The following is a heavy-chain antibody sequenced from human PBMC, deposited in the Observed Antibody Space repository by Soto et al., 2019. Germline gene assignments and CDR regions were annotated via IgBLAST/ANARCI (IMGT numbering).Heavy chain of an antibody. CDR1: GYTFTIYG. D-gene: IGHD3-3*01. Sequence: GASVEVSCKASGYTFTIYGISWVRQAPGQGLEWMGWISAYNGNTNYAQKLQGRVTMTTDTSTSTAYMELRSLRSDDTAVYYCARGINFWSGSYEFYYYYYIDVWGKGTTVTVS. CDR2: ISAYNGNT. V-gene: IGHV1-18*01. CDR3: ARGINFWSGSYEFYYYYYIDV. J-gene: IGHJ6*03.